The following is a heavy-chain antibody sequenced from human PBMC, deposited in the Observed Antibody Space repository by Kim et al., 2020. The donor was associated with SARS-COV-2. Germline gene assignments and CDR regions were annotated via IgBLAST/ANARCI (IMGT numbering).Heavy chain of an antibody. J-gene: IGHJ4*02. CDR3: ARDDGVGDSPDY. V-gene: IGHV3-30*01. D-gene: IGHD3-10*01. Sequence: YYADSVKGRFTISRDNSKNTLYLQMNSLRAEDTAVYYCARDDGVGDSPDYWGQGTLVTVSS.